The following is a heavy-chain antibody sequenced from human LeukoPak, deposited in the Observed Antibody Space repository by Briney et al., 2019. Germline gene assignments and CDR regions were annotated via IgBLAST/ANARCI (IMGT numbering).Heavy chain of an antibody. CDR1: GGSFSGYY. Sequence: SETLSLTCAVYGGSFSGYYWSWIRQPPGKGLEWIGEINHSGSTNYNPSLKSRVTISVDKSKNQFSLKLSSVTAADTAVYYCARISRDCFDYWGQGTLVPVSS. V-gene: IGHV4-34*01. CDR3: ARISRDCFDY. D-gene: IGHD6-13*01. CDR2: INHSGST. J-gene: IGHJ4*02.